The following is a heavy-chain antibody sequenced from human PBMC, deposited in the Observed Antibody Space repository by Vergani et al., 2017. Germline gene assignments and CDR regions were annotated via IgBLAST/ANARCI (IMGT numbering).Heavy chain of an antibody. V-gene: IGHV4-59*01. CDR3: ARVVVPAATPYYYYYMDV. J-gene: IGHJ6*03. D-gene: IGHD2-2*01. CDR1: GGSISSYY. CDR2: IYYSGST. Sequence: QVQLQESGPGLVKPSETLSLTCTVSGGSISSYYWSWIRQPPGKGLEWIGYIYYSGSTNYNPSLKSRVTISVHASKNQFALKLSSVTAADTAVYYCARVVVPAATPYYYYYMDVWGKGTTVTVSS.